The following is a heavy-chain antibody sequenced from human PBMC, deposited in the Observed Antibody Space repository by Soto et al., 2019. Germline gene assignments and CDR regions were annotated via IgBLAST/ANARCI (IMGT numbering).Heavy chain of an antibody. Sequence: QMLESGGGLVQPGGSLRLSCAASGFTFGNYVVTWVRQAPGRGLEWVSAISASGGGTFYADSVRGRVTISRDNYKNTQYLQMNSLRAEDTALYFCAKDPNGDYLGAFDCWGRGTMVIGSS. CDR2: ISASGGGT. V-gene: IGHV3-23*01. J-gene: IGHJ3*01. CDR1: GFTFGNYV. D-gene: IGHD4-17*01. CDR3: AKDPNGDYLGAFDC.